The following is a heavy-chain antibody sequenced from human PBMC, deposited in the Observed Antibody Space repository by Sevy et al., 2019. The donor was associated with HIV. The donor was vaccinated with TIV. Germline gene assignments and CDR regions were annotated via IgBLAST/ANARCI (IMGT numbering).Heavy chain of an antibody. CDR3: ARGEAAGGTPIDY. Sequence: ASVKVSCKASGYTFTSYGISWVRQAPGQGLEWMGWINGYNGNTNYGQKLQGRVTMTTDTPTNTAYMELRSLRSDDTAVYYYARGEAAGGTPIDYWGQGTLVTVSS. V-gene: IGHV1-18*04. J-gene: IGHJ4*02. CDR1: GYTFTSYG. CDR2: INGYNGNT. D-gene: IGHD6-13*01.